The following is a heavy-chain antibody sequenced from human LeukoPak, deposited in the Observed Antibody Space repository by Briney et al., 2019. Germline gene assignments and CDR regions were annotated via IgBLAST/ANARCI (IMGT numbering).Heavy chain of an antibody. V-gene: IGHV3-30*02. Sequence: PGGSLRLSCAASGFTFSSYGMHWVRQAPGKGLEWVAFIRYDGSNKYYADSVKGRFTISRDNSKNTLYLQMNSLRAEDTAVYYCANSESLGYYSSGWYYWGQGTLVTVSS. CDR3: ANSESLGYYSSGWYY. J-gene: IGHJ4*02. CDR1: GFTFSSYG. D-gene: IGHD6-19*01. CDR2: IRYDGSNK.